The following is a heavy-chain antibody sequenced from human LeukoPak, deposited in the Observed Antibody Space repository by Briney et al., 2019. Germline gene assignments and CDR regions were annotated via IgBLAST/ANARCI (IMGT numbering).Heavy chain of an antibody. CDR2: IYYSGST. CDR1: GGSISSYY. J-gene: IGHJ3*02. V-gene: IGHV4-59*08. D-gene: IGHD3-10*01. Sequence: SETLSLTCTVSGGSISSYYWSWIRQPPGKGREGIGYIYYSGSTNYNPSLKSRVTISVDTSKNQFSLKLSSVTAADTPVYYCARHVSRADAFDIWGQGTMVTVSS. CDR3: ARHVSRADAFDI.